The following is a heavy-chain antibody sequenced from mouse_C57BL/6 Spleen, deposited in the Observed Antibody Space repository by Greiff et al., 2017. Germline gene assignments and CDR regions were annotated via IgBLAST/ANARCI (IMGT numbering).Heavy chain of an antibody. Sequence: QVQLQQPGAELVRPGSSVKLSCKASGYTFTSYWMHWVKQRPIQGLEWIGKIDPSDSETHYNQKFKDKATLTVDKSSSTAYMQLSSLTSEDSAVXYCAIYYGNSPYYAMDYWGQGTSVTVSS. J-gene: IGHJ4*01. D-gene: IGHD1-1*01. V-gene: IGHV1-52*01. CDR1: GYTFTSYW. CDR2: IDPSDSET. CDR3: AIYYGNSPYYAMDY.